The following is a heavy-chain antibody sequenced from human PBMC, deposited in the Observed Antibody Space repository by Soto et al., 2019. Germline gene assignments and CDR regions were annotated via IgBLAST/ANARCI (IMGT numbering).Heavy chain of an antibody. Sequence: PSETLSLTCTVSGGSTTGTTNYWGWIRQPPGKGLEWIGTVDYTGSTNYNPSLESRVTISVDTSKNQFSLNLRSVTAADTAVYYCARRTPLYASESSRFDPWGQGALVTVSS. D-gene: IGHD3-10*01. V-gene: IGHV4-39*01. CDR1: GGSTTGTTNY. CDR2: VDYTGST. J-gene: IGHJ5*02. CDR3: ARRTPLYASESSRFDP.